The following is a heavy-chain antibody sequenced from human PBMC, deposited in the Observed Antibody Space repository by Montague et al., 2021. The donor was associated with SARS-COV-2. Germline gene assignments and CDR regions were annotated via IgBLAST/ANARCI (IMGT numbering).Heavy chain of an antibody. CDR1: GGSISSTSFF. CDR3: ARSTSGWFIY. V-gene: IGHV4-39*01. Sequence: SETLSLTCSVSGGSISSTSFFWAWIRRPPGKGLEWVGSMYSSGTTXYNPSLKSRVTISGDTSRNQLSVRLSSVTAADTAVYYCARSTSGWFIYWGQGTLVTVSS. CDR2: MYSSGTT. D-gene: IGHD6-19*01. J-gene: IGHJ4*02.